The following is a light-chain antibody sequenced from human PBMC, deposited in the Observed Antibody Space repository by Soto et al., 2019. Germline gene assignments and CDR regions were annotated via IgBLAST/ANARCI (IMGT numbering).Light chain of an antibody. J-gene: IGKJ5*01. CDR1: QGVSSS. Sequence: IQLTQSPSSLSASVGDRVTITCRASQGVSSSLAWYQQVPGKAPKLLIYAASTLQSGVPSRFSGTGSGTDFTLTISSLQPEDFATYYCQHLNSYPFTFGQGTRLEI. CDR3: QHLNSYPFT. V-gene: IGKV1-9*01. CDR2: AAS.